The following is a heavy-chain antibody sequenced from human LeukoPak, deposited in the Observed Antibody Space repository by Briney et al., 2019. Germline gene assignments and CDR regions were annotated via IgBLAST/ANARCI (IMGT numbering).Heavy chain of an antibody. Sequence: SVKVSCKASGGTFSSYAISWVRQAPGQGLEWMGGIIPIFGTANYTQKFQGRVTITTDESTSTAYMELSSLRSEDTAVYYCASNKYNYFDYWGQGTLVTVSS. CDR3: ASNKYNYFDY. J-gene: IGHJ4*02. V-gene: IGHV1-69*05. CDR2: IIPIFGTA. CDR1: GGTFSSYA. D-gene: IGHD1-1*01.